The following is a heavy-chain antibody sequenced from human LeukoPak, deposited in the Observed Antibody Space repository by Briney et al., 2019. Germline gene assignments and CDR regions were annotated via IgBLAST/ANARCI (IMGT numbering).Heavy chain of an antibody. D-gene: IGHD3-3*01. Sequence: GGSLRLSCAASDITFSSYGFHWVRQAPGRGLQWVAFIRYDGSKEYYADFVKGRFTISRDNSKEIVYLQMNSLRTEDTAVYYCAKDSAFWSGYYTGGIIDFWGQGTLVTVSS. CDR2: IRYDGSKE. J-gene: IGHJ4*02. CDR1: DITFSSYG. CDR3: AKDSAFWSGYYTGGIIDF. V-gene: IGHV3-30*02.